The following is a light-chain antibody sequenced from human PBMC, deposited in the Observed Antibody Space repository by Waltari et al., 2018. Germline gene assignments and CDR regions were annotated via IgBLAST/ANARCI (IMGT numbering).Light chain of an antibody. Sequence: AIRITQSPSSLSASTGDSVTIPCRAGQGNSSYLAWYQQKPGKDPKLLIYAASTLQSGVPSRFSGSGSGTDFTLKISRVEAEDVGVYYCMQALQTPTFGPGTKVDIK. CDR3: MQALQTPT. J-gene: IGKJ3*01. CDR2: AAS. V-gene: IGKV1-8*01. CDR1: QGNSSY.